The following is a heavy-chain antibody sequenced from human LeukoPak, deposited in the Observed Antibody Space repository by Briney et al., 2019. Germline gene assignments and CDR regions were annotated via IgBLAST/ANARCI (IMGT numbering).Heavy chain of an antibody. V-gene: IGHV3-30*02. CDR3: ARVARISSGWEHDAFDI. CDR1: GFTFSSYG. D-gene: IGHD6-19*01. CDR2: IRYDGSNK. J-gene: IGHJ3*02. Sequence: PGGSLRLSCAASGFTFSSYGMHWVRQAPGKGLEWVAFIRYDGSNKYYADSVKGRFTISRDNSKNTLYLQMNSLRAEDTAVYYCARVARISSGWEHDAFDIWGQGTMVTVSS.